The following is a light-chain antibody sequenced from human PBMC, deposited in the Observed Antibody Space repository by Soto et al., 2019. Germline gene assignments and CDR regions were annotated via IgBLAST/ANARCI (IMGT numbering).Light chain of an antibody. Sequence: DIQLTQSPSFLSASVGDRVTITCRASQGISSYLAWYQQKPGKAPNLLIYAASTLQSGVPSRFSGSGSGTDFTLTISSLQPEDFATYYCQQSYSTLWTLGQGNRV. CDR2: AAS. V-gene: IGKV1-39*01. CDR3: QQSYSTLWT. J-gene: IGKJ1*01. CDR1: QGISSY.